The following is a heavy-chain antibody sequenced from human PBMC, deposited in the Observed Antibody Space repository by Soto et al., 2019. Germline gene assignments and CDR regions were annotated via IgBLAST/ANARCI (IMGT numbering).Heavy chain of an antibody. V-gene: IGHV3-33*01. D-gene: IGHD3-3*01. CDR1: GFTFSSYG. J-gene: IGHJ4*02. Sequence: GGSLRLSCAASGFTFSSYGMHWVRQAPGKGLEWVAVIWYDGSNKYYADSVKGRFTISRDNSKNTLYLQMNSLRAEDTAVYYCARDVEGIRRHPGVPPGDYWGQGTLVTVSS. CDR3: ARDVEGIRRHPGVPPGDY. CDR2: IWYDGSNK.